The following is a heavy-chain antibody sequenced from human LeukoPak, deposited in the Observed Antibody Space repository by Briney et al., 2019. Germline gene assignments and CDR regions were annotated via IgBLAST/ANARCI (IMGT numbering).Heavy chain of an antibody. CDR2: IYPGESDT. D-gene: IGHD1-26*01. CDR1: GYSFTSYW. Sequence: GESLKISWKGSGYSFTSYWIGWVRQMPGEGLGWMGIIYPGESDTRYSPSFQGQVTISADKSISTAYLQWSSLKASHTAMYYCARRIVGATARFAPWGQGTLVTVSS. V-gene: IGHV5-51*01. CDR3: ARRIVGATARFAP. J-gene: IGHJ5*02.